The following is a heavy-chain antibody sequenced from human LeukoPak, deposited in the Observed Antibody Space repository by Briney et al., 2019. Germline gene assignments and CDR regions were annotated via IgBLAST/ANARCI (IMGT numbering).Heavy chain of an antibody. D-gene: IGHD3-10*01. CDR3: AKDVLLWFGELSSFDY. CDR2: ISGSGGST. Sequence: GGSLRLSCAASGFTFSNSAMSWVRQAPGKGLEWVSTISGSGGSTYYADSVKGRFTISRDNSKNTLYLQMNSLRAEDTAVYYCAKDVLLWFGELSSFDYWGQGTLVTVSS. CDR1: GFTFSNSA. J-gene: IGHJ4*02. V-gene: IGHV3-23*01.